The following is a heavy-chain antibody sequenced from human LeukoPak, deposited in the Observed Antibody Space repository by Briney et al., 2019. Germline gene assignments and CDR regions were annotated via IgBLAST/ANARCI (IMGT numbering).Heavy chain of an antibody. CDR3: ARGYSGSYYAYGY. CDR1: GYTFTSYD. J-gene: IGHJ4*02. D-gene: IGHD1-26*01. V-gene: IGHV1-2*02. CDR2: INPNSGGR. Sequence: GASVKVSCKASGYTFTSYDINWVRQATGQGLEWMGWINPNSGGRKYAQKFQGRVTMTRDTSISTAFMELSRLRSDDTAVYYCARGYSGSYYAYGYWGQGTLVTVSS.